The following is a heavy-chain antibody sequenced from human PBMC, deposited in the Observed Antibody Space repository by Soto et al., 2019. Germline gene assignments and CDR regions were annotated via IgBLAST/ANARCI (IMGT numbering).Heavy chain of an antibody. CDR1: GFTFSSYA. Sequence: EVQLLESGGGLVQPGGSLRLSCAASGFTFSSYAMSWVRQSPGKGLEWVSAISGSGGSTYYADSVKGRFTISRDNSKNTLYLQMNSLRAEDTAVYYCAKDSTVTEYFQHWGQGTLVTVSS. CDR2: ISGSGGST. J-gene: IGHJ1*01. D-gene: IGHD4-17*01. V-gene: IGHV3-23*01. CDR3: AKDSTVTEYFQH.